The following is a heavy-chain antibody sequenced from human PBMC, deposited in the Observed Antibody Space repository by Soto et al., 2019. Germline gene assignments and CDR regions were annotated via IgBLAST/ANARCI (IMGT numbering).Heavy chain of an antibody. CDR1: GFTFSSYA. Sequence: PGGSLRLSCAASGFTFSSYAMNWVRQTPGKGLQWVSGISRSADSTYYADSVKGRFTISRDNSKNTVYLQMNSLGAEDTAIYYCAKDLGSSGTNGDYYYGMDVWGQGTTVTVSS. CDR2: ISRSADST. CDR3: AKDLGSSGTNGDYYYGMDV. V-gene: IGHV3-23*01. J-gene: IGHJ6*02. D-gene: IGHD1-7*01.